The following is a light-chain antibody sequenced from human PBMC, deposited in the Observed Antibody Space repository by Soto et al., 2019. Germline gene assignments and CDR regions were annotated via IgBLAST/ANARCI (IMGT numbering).Light chain of an antibody. Sequence: DIVMTQSNLSLPVTPGEPATLSCRASQSVSSNLAWYQQKPGQAPRLLIYDASNRATGIPARFSGSGSGTDFTLTISSLEPEDFAVYYCQQRSNWPQITFGQGTRLE. CDR2: DAS. V-gene: IGKV3-11*01. J-gene: IGKJ5*01. CDR3: QQRSNWPQIT. CDR1: QSVSSN.